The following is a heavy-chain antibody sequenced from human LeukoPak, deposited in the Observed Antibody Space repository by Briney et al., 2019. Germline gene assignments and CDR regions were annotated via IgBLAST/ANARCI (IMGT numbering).Heavy chain of an antibody. J-gene: IGHJ3*02. V-gene: IGHV4-59*08. CDR3: ARLVSSSDAFDI. CDR2: SYNSRRN. Sequence: PSDTLSLPCTVPGGSISSNDWSWNRQPPGKGLEWIGYSYNSRRNNYNPSLKSRVTISVDTSKNHFSLKLGSVTAADTAVYYCARLVSSSDAFDIWGQGTMVTVSS. CDR1: GGSISSND. D-gene: IGHD2-15*01.